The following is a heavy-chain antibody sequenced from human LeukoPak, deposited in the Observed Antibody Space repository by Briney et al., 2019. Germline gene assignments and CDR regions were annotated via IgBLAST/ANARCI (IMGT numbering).Heavy chain of an antibody. CDR3: ARDPYYYHSSGGG. Sequence: LQTLSPSCTVPGASISSGDYYWTWFRQPPWKGLEWVGYIYYSGSTYYNPSLKSRVTISVDTSKNQFSLKLSSVTAADTTVYYCARDPYYYHSSGGGWGQGTLVTVSS. J-gene: IGHJ4*02. CDR2: IYYSGST. V-gene: IGHV4-30-4*08. D-gene: IGHD3-22*01. CDR1: GASISSGDYY.